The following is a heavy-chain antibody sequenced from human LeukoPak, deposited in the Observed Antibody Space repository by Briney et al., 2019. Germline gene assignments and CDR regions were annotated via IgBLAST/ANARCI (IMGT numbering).Heavy chain of an antibody. CDR2: INHSGST. CDR1: GGSFSGYY. J-gene: IGHJ5*02. V-gene: IGHV4-34*01. D-gene: IGHD1-1*01. CDR3: ARAPMWNHWFDP. Sequence: SETLSLTCAVYGGSFSGYYWSWIRQPPGKGLEWIGEINHSGSTNYNPSLKSRVTISVDTSKNQFSPKLSSVTAADTAVYYCARAPMWNHWFDPWGQGTLVTVSS.